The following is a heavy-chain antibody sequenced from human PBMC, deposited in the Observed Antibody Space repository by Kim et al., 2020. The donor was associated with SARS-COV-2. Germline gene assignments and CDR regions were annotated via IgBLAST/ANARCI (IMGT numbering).Heavy chain of an antibody. J-gene: IGHJ4*02. Sequence: ASVKVSCKTSGYTFIKYAMNWVRQAPGQGPEWMGWINTNTGNPTYAQGFTGRFVFSLDTSVSTAYLQISSLRVDDTAVYYCAQGQTGYFDYWGQGTLVTVSS. D-gene: IGHD7-27*01. CDR2: INTNTGNP. CDR3: AQGQTGYFDY. V-gene: IGHV7-4-1*02. CDR1: GYTFIKYA.